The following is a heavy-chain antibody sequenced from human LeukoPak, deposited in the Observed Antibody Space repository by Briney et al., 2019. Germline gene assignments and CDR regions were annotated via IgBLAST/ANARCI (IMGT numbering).Heavy chain of an antibody. CDR1: GYTFTSYD. D-gene: IGHD3-22*01. V-gene: IGHV1-8*01. Sequence: ASVKVSCKASGYTFTSYDINWVRQATGQGLEWMGWMNPNSGNTGYAQKFQGGVTMTRNTSISTAYMELSSLRSEDTAVYYCARGSKDYYDSSGYYYYWGQGALVTVSS. CDR3: ARGSKDYYDSSGYYYY. CDR2: MNPNSGNT. J-gene: IGHJ4*02.